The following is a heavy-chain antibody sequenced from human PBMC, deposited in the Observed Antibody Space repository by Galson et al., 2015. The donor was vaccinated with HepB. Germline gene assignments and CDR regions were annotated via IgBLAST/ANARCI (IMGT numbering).Heavy chain of an antibody. CDR1: GYRFTTYW. J-gene: IGHJ3*01. D-gene: IGHD4-17*01. V-gene: IGHV5-10-1*01. Sequence: QSGAEVKKPGESLRISCKASGYRFTTYWISWVRQMPGKGLEWMGRIDPGDSNTNYSPSFEGLVTTSVDESINTAYLQWTSLKASDTAVYFCTRHQHYGEYENAFDVWGQGTLVIVSS. CDR3: TRHQHYGEYENAFDV. CDR2: IDPGDSNT.